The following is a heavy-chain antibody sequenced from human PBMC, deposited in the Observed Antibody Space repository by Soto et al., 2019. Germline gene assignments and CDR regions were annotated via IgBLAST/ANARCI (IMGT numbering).Heavy chain of an antibody. CDR2: IFYLGSS. Sequence: SETLSLTCTVSGDSIISSDFYWGWVRQPPGKGLEWIGSIFYLGSSYYNPSLKSRVTMSVDTSKNQFSLKLSSVTAADTAVYYCARVARDAFDIWGQGTMVTVSS. CDR1: GDSIISSDFY. CDR3: ARVARDAFDI. V-gene: IGHV4-39*07. J-gene: IGHJ3*02.